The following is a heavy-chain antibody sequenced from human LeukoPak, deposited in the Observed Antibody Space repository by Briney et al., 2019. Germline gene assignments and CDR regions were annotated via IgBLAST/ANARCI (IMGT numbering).Heavy chain of an antibody. Sequence: GESLKISCKTSGYHFTTFWIGWVRQLPGKGLEWMGIIYPSDSDTRYSPSFQGQVTISADKSINTVYLHWNSLKASDTAMYYCASFHISGKSYNGLHYWGQGTLVTVSS. CDR2: IYPSDSDT. D-gene: IGHD3-10*01. V-gene: IGHV5-51*01. CDR1: GYHFTTFW. J-gene: IGHJ4*02. CDR3: ASFHISGKSYNGLHY.